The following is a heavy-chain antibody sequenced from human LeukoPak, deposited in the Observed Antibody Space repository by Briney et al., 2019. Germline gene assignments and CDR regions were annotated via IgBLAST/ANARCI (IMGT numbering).Heavy chain of an antibody. CDR1: GGTFSSYA. D-gene: IGHD3-9*01. V-gene: IGHV1-69*01. J-gene: IGHJ4*02. CDR2: ITPIFGTA. Sequence: SVKVSCKASGGTFSSYAISWVRQAPGQGLEWMGGITPIFGTANYAQKFQGRVTITADESTSTAYMELSSLRSEDTAVYYCARDPYDTPFKDNGTTGGDYWGQGTLVTVSS. CDR3: ARDPYDTPFKDNGTTGGDY.